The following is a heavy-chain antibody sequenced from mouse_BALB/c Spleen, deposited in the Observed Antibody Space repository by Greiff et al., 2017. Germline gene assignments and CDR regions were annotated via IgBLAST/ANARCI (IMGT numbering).Heavy chain of an antibody. J-gene: IGHJ2*01. D-gene: IGHD2-10*02. V-gene: IGHV1S22*01. CDR2: IYPGSGST. CDR1: GYTFTSYW. CDR3: ARGYGNYEGYFDY. Sequence: LQQPGSELVRPGASVKLSCKASGYTFTSYWMHWVKQRHGQGLEWIGNIYPGSGSTNYDEKFKSKATLTVDKSSSTAYMQLSSLTSEDSAVYYCARGYGNYEGYFDYWGQGTTLTVSS.